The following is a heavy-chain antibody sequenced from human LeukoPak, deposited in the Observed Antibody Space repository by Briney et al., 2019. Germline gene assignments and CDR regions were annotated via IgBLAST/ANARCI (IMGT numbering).Heavy chain of an antibody. CDR1: GFTFDDYA. CDR3: AKERIVGGYRYGPFDH. Sequence: GRSLRLSCAASGFTFDDYAMHWVRQAPGKGLEWVSGISWNSGTIGYEVSVKGRFTISRDNAKNSLYLQMNSLRAEDTALYYCAKERIVGGYRYGPFDHWGQGTLVTVSS. V-gene: IGHV3-9*01. J-gene: IGHJ4*02. D-gene: IGHD5-18*01. CDR2: ISWNSGTI.